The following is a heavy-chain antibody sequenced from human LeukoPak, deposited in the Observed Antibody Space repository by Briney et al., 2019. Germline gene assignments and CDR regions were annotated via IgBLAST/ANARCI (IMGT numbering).Heavy chain of an antibody. Sequence: ASVKGSCNASGYTFTRYDINWVRHATGQGLEWMGWEIPNSGKPAYAQKSQGRVTMSRTTSISTAYMEQSSLRSQDTAVYYCARAPSTSVTPNWGQGTLVTVS. J-gene: IGHJ4*02. CDR1: GYTFTRYD. CDR3: ARAPSTSVTPN. V-gene: IGHV1-8*01. D-gene: IGHD4-17*01. CDR2: EIPNSGKP.